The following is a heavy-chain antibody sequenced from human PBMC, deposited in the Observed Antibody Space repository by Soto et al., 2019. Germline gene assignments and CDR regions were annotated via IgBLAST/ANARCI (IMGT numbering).Heavy chain of an antibody. CDR2: ISFDGNNE. Sequence: QVQLVESGGGVVQPGRSLRLSCAASGFTFSGYGMHWVRQAPGKGLEWVAIISFDGNNEYYTDSVKGRFTISRDNSKNTLYLQMNSLRPEDTGVYYSAKDRPLYGGHLDYWGQGTLVTVSS. J-gene: IGHJ4*02. V-gene: IGHV3-30*18. CDR3: AKDRPLYGGHLDY. CDR1: GFTFSGYG. D-gene: IGHD4-17*01.